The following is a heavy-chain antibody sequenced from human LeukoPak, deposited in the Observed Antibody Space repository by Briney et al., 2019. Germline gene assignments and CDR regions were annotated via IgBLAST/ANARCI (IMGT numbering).Heavy chain of an antibody. V-gene: IGHV1-69-2*01. D-gene: IGHD6-19*01. CDR3: ATDPVVPNAVAGDY. CDR1: GYIFTDYY. Sequence: GATVKISCKVSGYIFTDYYMHWVQQAPGKGLEWMGLVDPEDGETIYAEKFQGRVTITADTSTDTAYMELSSLRSEDTAVYYCATDPVVPNAVAGDYWGQGTLVTVSS. J-gene: IGHJ4*02. CDR2: VDPEDGET.